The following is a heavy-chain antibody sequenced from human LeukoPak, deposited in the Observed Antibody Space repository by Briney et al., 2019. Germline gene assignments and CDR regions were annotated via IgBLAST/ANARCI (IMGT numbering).Heavy chain of an antibody. J-gene: IGHJ4*02. CDR1: GFTFSSHA. V-gene: IGHV3-23*01. D-gene: IGHD2-21*02. CDR2: ISGSGGST. Sequence: GGALRLSCAASGFTFSSHAMSWVRQAPGKGLERVSAISGSGGSTYYADSVKGRFTISRDNSKNTLYLQMNSLRAEDTAVYYCAKDLAYCGGDCAYWGQGNLVTVSS. CDR3: AKDLAYCGGDCAY.